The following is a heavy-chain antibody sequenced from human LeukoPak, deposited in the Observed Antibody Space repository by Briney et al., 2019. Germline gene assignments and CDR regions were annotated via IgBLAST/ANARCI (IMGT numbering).Heavy chain of an antibody. V-gene: IGHV1-18*01. CDR3: ARGAVAGGWPYYFDY. D-gene: IGHD6-19*01. CDR2: ISAYNGNT. J-gene: IGHJ4*02. Sequence: GASVTVSCKASGYTFTSYGISWVRQAPGQGLEWMGWISAYNGNTNYAQKFQGRVTMTRDTSISTAYMELSRLRSDDTAVYYCARGAVAGGWPYYFDYWGQGTLVTVSS. CDR1: GYTFTSYG.